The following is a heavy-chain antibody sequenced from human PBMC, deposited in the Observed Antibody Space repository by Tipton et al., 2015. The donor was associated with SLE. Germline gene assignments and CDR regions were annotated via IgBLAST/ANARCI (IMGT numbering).Heavy chain of an antibody. CDR3: ARGRYCSSTSCSYYFDY. D-gene: IGHD2-2*01. CDR1: GGSFSGYY. CDR2: INHSGST. J-gene: IGHJ4*02. Sequence: LRLSCAVYGGSFSGYYWSWIRQPPGKGLEWIGEINHSGSTNYNPSLKSRVTISIETSKNQFSPKVSSVTAADTAVYYCARGRYCSSTSCSYYFDYWGQGTLVTVSS. V-gene: IGHV4-34*01.